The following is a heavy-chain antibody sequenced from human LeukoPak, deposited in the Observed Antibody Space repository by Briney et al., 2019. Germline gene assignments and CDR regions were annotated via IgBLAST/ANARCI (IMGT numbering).Heavy chain of an antibody. CDR3: ARQRVVADRSDY. J-gene: IGHJ4*02. CDR2: IYPGDSDT. V-gene: IGHV5-51*01. CDR1: GYSFTSYW. Sequence: GSLKISFKASGYSFTSYWIGWVRQMPGKGLEWMGIIYPGDSDTRYSASFQGQVTISADKSISTAYLQWSSLKASDTAMYYCARQRVVADRSDYWGQGTLVTVSS. D-gene: IGHD2-15*01.